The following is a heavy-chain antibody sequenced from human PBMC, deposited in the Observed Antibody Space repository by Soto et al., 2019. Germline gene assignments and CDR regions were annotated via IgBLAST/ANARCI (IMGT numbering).Heavy chain of an antibody. CDR1: GYTFTGYY. CDR3: ARDSRSSGYYYFDY. D-gene: IGHD3-22*01. CDR2: INPNSGGT. V-gene: IGHV1-2*04. Sequence: GASVKVSCKASGYTFTGYYMHWVRQAPGQGLEWMGWINPNSGGTNYAQKFQGWVTMTRDTSISTAYMELSRLRSDDTAVYYCARDSRSSGYYYFDYWGQGTLVTVSS. J-gene: IGHJ4*02.